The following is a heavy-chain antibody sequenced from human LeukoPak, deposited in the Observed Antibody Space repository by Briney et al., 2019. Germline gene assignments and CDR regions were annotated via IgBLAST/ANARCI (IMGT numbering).Heavy chain of an antibody. CDR1: GYTLTELS. CDR3: ARDPSDLYDSRGSYFDY. J-gene: IGHJ4*02. CDR2: FDPEDGET. V-gene: IGHV1-24*01. D-gene: IGHD3-22*01. Sequence: GASVKVSCKVSGYTLTELSMHWVRQAPGKGLEWMGGFDPEDGETIYAQKFQGRVTMTEDTSTDTAYMELSSLRSEDTAVYFCARDPSDLYDSRGSYFDYWGQGTLVSVSS.